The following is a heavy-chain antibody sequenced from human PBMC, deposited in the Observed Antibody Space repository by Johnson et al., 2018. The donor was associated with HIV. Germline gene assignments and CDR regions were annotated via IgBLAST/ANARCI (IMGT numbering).Heavy chain of an antibody. Sequence: QVQLVESGGGLVQPGGSLRLSCAASGCTFSNYWMTWVRQAPGKGLEWVAVISYDGSNKYYADSVKGRFTISRDNSKTTLFLHINSLRAEDTAVYYCARDRRSSFDIWGQGTMVAVSS. CDR2: ISYDGSNK. CDR1: GCTFSNYW. V-gene: IGHV3-30*03. D-gene: IGHD6-6*01. CDR3: ARDRRSSFDI. J-gene: IGHJ3*02.